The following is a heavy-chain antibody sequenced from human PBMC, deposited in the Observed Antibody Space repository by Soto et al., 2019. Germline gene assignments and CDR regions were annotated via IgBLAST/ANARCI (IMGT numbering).Heavy chain of an antibody. CDR2: IYSGGST. V-gene: IGHV3-66*01. Sequence: EVQLVESGGGLVQPGGSLRLSCAASGFTVSSNYMTWVRQAPEKGLEWVSVIYSGGSTYYADSVKGRFTISRDHSKNTVYLQMTSLRGEDTAVYYCARGATYGSGSHIDYWGMGTLVTVSS. D-gene: IGHD3-10*01. J-gene: IGHJ4*02. CDR1: GFTVSSNY. CDR3: ARGATYGSGSHIDY.